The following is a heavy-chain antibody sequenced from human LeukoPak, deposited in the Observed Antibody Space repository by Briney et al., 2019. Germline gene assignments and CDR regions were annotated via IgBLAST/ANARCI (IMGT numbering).Heavy chain of an antibody. CDR2: ISSSGSTI. Sequence: GGSLRLSCAASGFTFSDYYMSWIRQAPGKGLEWVSYISSSGSTIYYADSVKGRSTISRDNAKNSLYLQMNSLRAEDTAVYYCASYGGYSSGWYGFQDAFDIWGQGTMVTVSS. CDR3: ASYGGYSSGWYGFQDAFDI. CDR1: GFTFSDYY. V-gene: IGHV3-11*04. J-gene: IGHJ3*02. D-gene: IGHD6-19*01.